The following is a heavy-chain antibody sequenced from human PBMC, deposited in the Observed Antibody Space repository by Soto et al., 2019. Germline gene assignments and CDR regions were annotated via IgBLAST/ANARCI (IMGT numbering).Heavy chain of an antibody. V-gene: IGHV1-8*01. CDR3: ARFSDYDYSWASYRPLYYYGMDV. D-gene: IGHD3-16*02. CDR1: GYTFINYD. J-gene: IGHJ6*01. CDR2: MNPTSGNT. Sequence: QVQLVQSGAEVKKPGASVKVSCKASGYTFINYDINWVRQATGQGLEWMGRMNPTSGNTGYAQKFQGGVTLTRNTAITIAYIELSSLRSEDTAVYVRARFSDYDYSWASYRPLYYYGMDVWGQGNTVTVSS.